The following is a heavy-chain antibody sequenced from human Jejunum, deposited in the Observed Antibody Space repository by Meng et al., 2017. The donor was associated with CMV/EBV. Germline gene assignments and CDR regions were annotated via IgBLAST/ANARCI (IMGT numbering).Heavy chain of an antibody. V-gene: IGHV3-15*01. D-gene: IGHD1-1*01. Sequence: DSAFIFSNAWMSWVRQAPGKGLEWVGHIKSKIHGEATDYAAPVKGRFTISRDDSKNMVYLQMNSLKTEDTAVYYCTPTGTTGYWGQGTLVTVSS. CDR1: AFIFSNAW. CDR2: IKSKIHGEAT. CDR3: TPTGTTGY. J-gene: IGHJ4*02.